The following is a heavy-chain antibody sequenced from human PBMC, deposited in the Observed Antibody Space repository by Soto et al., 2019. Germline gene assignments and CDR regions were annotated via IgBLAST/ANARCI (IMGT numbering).Heavy chain of an antibody. D-gene: IGHD1-26*01. CDR3: AKDSRGWYSGSLLYYYGMDV. J-gene: IGHJ6*02. CDR1: GFTFSSYG. CDR2: ISYDGSNK. Sequence: QVQLVESGGGVVQPGRSLRLSCAASGFTFSSYGMHWVRQAPGKGLEWVAVISYDGSNKYYADSVKGRFTISRDNSKNTLYLQMNSLRAEDTAVYYCAKDSRGWYSGSLLYYYGMDVWGQGTTVNVSS. V-gene: IGHV3-30*18.